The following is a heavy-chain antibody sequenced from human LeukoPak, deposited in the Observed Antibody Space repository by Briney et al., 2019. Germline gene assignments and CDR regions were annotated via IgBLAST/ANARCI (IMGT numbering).Heavy chain of an antibody. CDR3: ARARRLAMVTHDAFDI. V-gene: IGHV3-23*01. CDR2: ISSATT. J-gene: IGHJ3*02. Sequence: GGSLRLSCAASGLTFSSYGMSWVRQAPGKGLEWVSAISSATTYYADSVKGRFTISRDNSKNTLYLQMNSLRAEDTAVYYCARARRLAMVTHDAFDIRGQGTMVTVSS. D-gene: IGHD5-18*01. CDR1: GLTFSSYG.